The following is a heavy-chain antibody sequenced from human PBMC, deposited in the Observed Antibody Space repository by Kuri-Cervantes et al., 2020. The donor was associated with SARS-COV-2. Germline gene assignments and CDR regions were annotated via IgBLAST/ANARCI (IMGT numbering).Heavy chain of an antibody. CDR2: ISYDGSKK. V-gene: IGHV3-30*04. CDR1: GFTFSSYA. J-gene: IGHJ4*02. CDR3: ARDPYYYGDYPDY. D-gene: IGHD3-16*01. Sequence: GESLKISCAASGFTFSSYAMHWVRQAPGKGLEWVAAISYDGSKKYYAESVKGRFTISRDNSKNTMYLQMNSLRAEDTAVYYCARDPYYYGDYPDYWGQGTLVTVSS.